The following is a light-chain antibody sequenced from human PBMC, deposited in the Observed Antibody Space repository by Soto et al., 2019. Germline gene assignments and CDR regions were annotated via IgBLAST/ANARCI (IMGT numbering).Light chain of an antibody. Sequence: QSALSQPASVSGSPGQSITISCTGTSNDVGYYNYVSWYQQHPGQAPKLMISEVTTRPSGVSDRFSGSKSGNTASLTISRLQAEDEAYYYCSSYTTAYTQVFGVGTQLTVL. CDR3: SSYTTAYTQV. CDR1: SNDVGYYNY. V-gene: IGLV2-14*01. J-gene: IGLJ3*02. CDR2: EVT.